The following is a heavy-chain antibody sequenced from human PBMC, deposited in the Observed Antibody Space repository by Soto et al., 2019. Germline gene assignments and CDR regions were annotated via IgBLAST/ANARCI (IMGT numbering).Heavy chain of an antibody. Sequence: PVGSRSLSSPASGFTFGYYAINLVRQVPGKGLEWLGFIRNDIYDETTEYAASVKGRIIISRDDSKSMAYLQMDSLKTEDTGVYYCTRGRDGYNPYYFLYWGQGALVTGSS. V-gene: IGHV3-49*04. CDR3: TRGRDGYNPYYFLY. D-gene: IGHD5-12*01. CDR1: GFTFGYYA. CDR2: IRNDIYDETT. J-gene: IGHJ4*02.